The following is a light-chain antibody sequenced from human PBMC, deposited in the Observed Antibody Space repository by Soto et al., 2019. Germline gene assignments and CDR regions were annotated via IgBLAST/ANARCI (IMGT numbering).Light chain of an antibody. Sequence: DIQMTQSPSTLSASVGDRVTITCRASPSISTWLAWYQQKPGKAPRLLIYKASSLERGVPSRFSGSGSGTEFTLTISSLQPDDFATYYCQQYNSDSYTFGQGTKLEIK. CDR3: QQYNSDSYT. J-gene: IGKJ2*01. V-gene: IGKV1-5*03. CDR2: KAS. CDR1: PSISTW.